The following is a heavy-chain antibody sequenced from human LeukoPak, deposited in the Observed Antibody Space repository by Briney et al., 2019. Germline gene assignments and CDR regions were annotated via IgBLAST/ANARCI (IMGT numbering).Heavy chain of an antibody. D-gene: IGHD6-19*01. Sequence: GESLKISCKGSGYSFTSYWIGWVRRMPGKGLEWMGIIYPGDSDTRYSPSFQGQVTISADKSISTAYLQWSSLKASDTAMYYCATLSHRRAVDGDFFDYWGQGTLVTVSS. V-gene: IGHV5-51*01. J-gene: IGHJ4*02. CDR2: IYPGDSDT. CDR1: GYSFTSYW. CDR3: ATLSHRRAVDGDFFDY.